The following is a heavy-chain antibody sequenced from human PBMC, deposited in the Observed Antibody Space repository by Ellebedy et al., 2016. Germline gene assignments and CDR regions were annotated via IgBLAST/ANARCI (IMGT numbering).Heavy chain of an antibody. Sequence: ASVKVSCKASGGTFSSYAISWVRQAPGQGLEWMGRIIPILGIANYAQKFQGRVTITADKSTSTAYMELSSLRSEDTAVYYCARGRLGWDATVTTRWFDPWGQGTLVTVSS. CDR3: ARGRLGWDATVTTRWFDP. J-gene: IGHJ5*02. CDR1: GGTFSSYA. CDR2: IIPILGIA. D-gene: IGHD4-17*01. V-gene: IGHV1-69*04.